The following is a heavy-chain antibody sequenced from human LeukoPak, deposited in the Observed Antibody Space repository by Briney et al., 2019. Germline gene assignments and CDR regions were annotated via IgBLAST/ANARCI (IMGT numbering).Heavy chain of an antibody. Sequence: ASVKVSCKASGYTFTCSYMHWVRQAPGQGLEWMGRINPNSGGTNYAQKFQGRVTMTRDTSISTAYMELSRLRSDDTAVYYCAREDDILTGCIDYWGQGTLVTVSS. V-gene: IGHV1-2*06. CDR1: GYTFTCSY. D-gene: IGHD3-9*01. CDR2: INPNSGGT. J-gene: IGHJ4*02. CDR3: AREDDILTGCIDY.